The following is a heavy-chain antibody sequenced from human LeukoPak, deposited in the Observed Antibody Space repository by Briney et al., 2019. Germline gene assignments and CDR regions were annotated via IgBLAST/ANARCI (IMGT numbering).Heavy chain of an antibody. CDR3: TKSTPNSLFLDY. J-gene: IGHJ4*02. Sequence: PGGSLRLSCAASGFTFSNVGMHWVRQAPGKGLEWVAVISSEGNKKYYSDSVKGRFTISRDNSKNMLYLQMNSLRPEDTAVYYCTKSTPNSLFLDYWGQGTLVTVSS. D-gene: IGHD2/OR15-2a*01. CDR2: ISSEGNKK. V-gene: IGHV3-30*18. CDR1: GFTFSNVG.